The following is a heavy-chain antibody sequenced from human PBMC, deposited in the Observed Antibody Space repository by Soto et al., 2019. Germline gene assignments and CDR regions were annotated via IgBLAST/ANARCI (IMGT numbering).Heavy chain of an antibody. D-gene: IGHD5-18*01. CDR3: ARQFRGIQPPPDWFDP. V-gene: IGHV4-39*01. Sequence: QLQLQESGPGLVKPSETLSLTCTVSGGSISSSSYYWGWIRQPPGKGLEWIGSIYYSGTTYYNPSLKSRVTISVDTSKNQFSLKLSSVTAADTAVYYCARQFRGIQPPPDWFDPWGQGTLVTVSS. CDR1: GGSISSSSYY. CDR2: IYYSGTT. J-gene: IGHJ5*02.